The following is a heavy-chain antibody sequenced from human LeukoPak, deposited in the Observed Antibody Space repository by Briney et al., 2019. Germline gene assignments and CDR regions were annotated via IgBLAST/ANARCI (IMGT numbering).Heavy chain of an antibody. D-gene: IGHD1-1*01. Sequence: PGGSLRLSCAASGFAFGSYAMHWVRQAPGKGLGWVSYISSSGTTIYYADSVKGRFTISRDNAKNSLYLQMNSLRAEDTAVYYCARELAYYFDYWGQGTLVTVSS. CDR1: GFAFGSYA. CDR3: ARELAYYFDY. CDR2: ISSSGTTI. J-gene: IGHJ4*02. V-gene: IGHV3-48*03.